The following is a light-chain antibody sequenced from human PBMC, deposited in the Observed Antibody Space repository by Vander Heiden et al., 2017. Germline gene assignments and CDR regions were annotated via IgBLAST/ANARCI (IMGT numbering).Light chain of an antibody. V-gene: IGLV3-1*01. Sequence: YELTQSPSVSVSPGQTASITCSGDKLGDKYACWYQQKPGQSPVLVIYQESKRPSGIPERFSGSNSGNTATLTISGTQAMDEADYYCQAWDSSTVVFGGGTKLTVL. CDR2: QES. CDR1: KLGDKY. J-gene: IGLJ2*01. CDR3: QAWDSSTVV.